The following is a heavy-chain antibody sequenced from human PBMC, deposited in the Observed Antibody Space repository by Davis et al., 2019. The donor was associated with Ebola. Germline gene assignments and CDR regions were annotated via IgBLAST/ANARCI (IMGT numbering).Heavy chain of an antibody. CDR3: ARDAGTCDNNGYHHFDY. V-gene: IGHV3-9*01. CDR2: TSWYRVAL. D-gene: IGHD3-22*01. CDR1: GSTFSHHP. J-gene: IGHJ4*01. Sequence: PGGSLRLSCAAFGSTFSHHPMHWVRQVPGKGLAWVAGTSWYRVALGYADSVKVRLTISRDNARNSLYLQMSNLRAEDTAVYYCARDAGTCDNNGYHHFDYWGHGALVTVSS.